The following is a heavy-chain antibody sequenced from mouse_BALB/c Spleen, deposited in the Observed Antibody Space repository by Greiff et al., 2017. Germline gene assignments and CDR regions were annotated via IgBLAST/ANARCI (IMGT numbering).Heavy chain of an antibody. CDR3: ARILWSDSLWYFDV. D-gene: IGHD1-1*02. CDR2: IDPYNGGT. Sequence: EVKLMESGPELVKPGASVKVSCKASGYSFTDYNMYWVKQSHGKSLEWIGYIDPYNGGTSYNQKFKGKATLTVDKSSSTAFMHLNSLTSEDSAVYYCARILWSDSLWYFDVWGAGTTVTVSS. J-gene: IGHJ1*01. V-gene: IGHV1S135*01. CDR1: GYSFTDYN.